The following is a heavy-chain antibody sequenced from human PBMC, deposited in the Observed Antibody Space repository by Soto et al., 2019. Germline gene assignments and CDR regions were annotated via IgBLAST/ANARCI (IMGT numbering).Heavy chain of an antibody. CDR2: IWYDGSNK. CDR1: GFTFSSYG. D-gene: IGHD5-18*01. Sequence: GGSLRLSCAASGFTFSSYGMHWVRQAPGKGLEWVAVIWYDGSNKYYADSVKGRFTISRDNSKNTLYLQMNSLRAEDTAVYYCARDSLRYRYGPPSDYCAQAPLRPLS. J-gene: IGHJ4*02. CDR3: ARDSLRYRYGPPSDY. V-gene: IGHV3-33*01.